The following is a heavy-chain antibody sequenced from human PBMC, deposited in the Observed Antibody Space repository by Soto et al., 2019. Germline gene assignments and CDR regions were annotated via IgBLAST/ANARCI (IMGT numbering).Heavy chain of an antibody. V-gene: IGHV3-48*02. CDR2: ISSSSSTI. CDR3: ARVARFYNSRWFDL. CDR1: GFTFTSYW. J-gene: IGHJ5*02. D-gene: IGHD3-3*01. Sequence: LILSYAAPGFTFTSYWMGWVRQAPGKGLEWVSYISSSSSTIYYADSVKGRFTISRDNAKNSLYLQMNSLRDEDTAVYYCARVARFYNSRWFDLWGQGTLVTVSS.